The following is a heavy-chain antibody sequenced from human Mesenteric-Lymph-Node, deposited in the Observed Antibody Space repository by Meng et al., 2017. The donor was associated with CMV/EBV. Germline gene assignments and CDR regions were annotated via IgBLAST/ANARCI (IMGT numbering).Heavy chain of an antibody. CDR3: AKNAKLSSGYFDY. V-gene: IGHV3-23*01. Sequence: GESLKISCAASGFTFNNYAMSWVRRAPGKGLEWVSILSGSGVNTYFADSVKGRFTISRDNSKNTLYLQMSSLRAEDTAVYYCAKNAKLSSGYFDYWGQGTLVTVSS. CDR1: GFTFNNYA. CDR2: LSGSGVNT. D-gene: IGHD6-6*01. J-gene: IGHJ4*02.